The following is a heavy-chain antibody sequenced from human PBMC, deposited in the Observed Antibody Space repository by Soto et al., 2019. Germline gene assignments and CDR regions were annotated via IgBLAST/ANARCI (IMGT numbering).Heavy chain of an antibody. CDR1: GYTFTSYG. CDR3: AKPSGGDTRDDYDYGMDV. V-gene: IGHV1-18*01. CDR2: ISAYNGNT. J-gene: IGHJ6*02. D-gene: IGHD3-10*01. Sequence: QVQLVQSGAEVKKPGASVKVSCKASGYTFTSYGISWVRQAPGQGLEWMGWISAYNGNTNYAQKLQGRVTMTTDTATTTAYMEQKSLRSDDTAVYYCAKPSGGDTRDDYDYGMDVWGQGTTVTVSS.